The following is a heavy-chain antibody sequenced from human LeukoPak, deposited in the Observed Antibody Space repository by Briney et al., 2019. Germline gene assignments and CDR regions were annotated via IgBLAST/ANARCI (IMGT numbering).Heavy chain of an antibody. J-gene: IGHJ4*02. CDR3: ARYSSSCFDY. Sequence: GGSLRLSCAASGFTFSSYAMHWVRQAPGKGLEYVSGISSHGDIIYYANPVKGRFTISRDNSKNTLYLQMGSLRAEDMAVYYCARYSSSCFDYWGQGTLVTVSS. CDR1: GFTFSSYA. D-gene: IGHD6-6*01. V-gene: IGHV3-64*01. CDR2: ISSHGDII.